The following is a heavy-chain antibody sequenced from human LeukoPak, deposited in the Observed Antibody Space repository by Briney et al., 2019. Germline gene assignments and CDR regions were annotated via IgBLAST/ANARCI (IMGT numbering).Heavy chain of an antibody. D-gene: IGHD7-27*01. J-gene: IGHJ5*02. CDR2: ISYSGTN. CDR1: GGSVSSSTYY. CDR3: ASLGTLRS. Sequence: SETLSLTCTVSGGSVSSSTYYWGWIRQPPGKGLEWIGSISYSGTNYNNPSLKSRVSISIDTSKNQFSVKLTSVSAADTAMYYCASLGTLRSWGQGTLVTVSA. V-gene: IGHV4-39*01.